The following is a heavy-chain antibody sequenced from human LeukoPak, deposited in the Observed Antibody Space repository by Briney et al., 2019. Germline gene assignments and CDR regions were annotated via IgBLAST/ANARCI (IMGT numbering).Heavy chain of an antibody. CDR2: ISYDGSNK. V-gene: IGHV3-30*18. J-gene: IGHJ6*02. Sequence: GSLRLSCAASGFTFSSYGMHWVRQAPGKGLEWVAVISYDGSNKYYADSVKGRFTISRDNSKNTLYLQMNSLRAEDTAVYYCAKSFGGYDGGYYYGMDVWGQGTTVTVSS. CDR1: GFTFSSYG. CDR3: AKSFGGYDGGYYYGMDV. D-gene: IGHD5-12*01.